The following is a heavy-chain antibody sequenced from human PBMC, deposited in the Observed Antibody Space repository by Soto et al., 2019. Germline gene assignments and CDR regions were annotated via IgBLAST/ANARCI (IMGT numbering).Heavy chain of an antibody. Sequence: QVQLQQWGAGLLKPSETLSLTCAVYGGSFSGYYWSWIXQXXXXGLEWIGEINHSGSTNYNPSLKSRVTISVDTSKNQFSLKLSSVTAADTAVYYCARGPAVSAKFDYWGQGTLVTVSS. CDR3: ARGPAVSAKFDY. J-gene: IGHJ4*02. D-gene: IGHD2-8*01. CDR2: INHSGST. V-gene: IGHV4-34*01. CDR1: GGSFSGYY.